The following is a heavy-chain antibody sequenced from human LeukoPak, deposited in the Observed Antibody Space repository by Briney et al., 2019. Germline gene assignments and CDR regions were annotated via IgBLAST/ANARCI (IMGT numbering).Heavy chain of an antibody. J-gene: IGHJ4*02. Sequence: SSETLSLTCAVYGGSFSGYYWSWIRQPPGKGLEWIGEINHSGSTNYNPSLKSRVTISVDTSKNQFSLKLSSVTAADMAVYYCARGRNGYSSGWYVYWGQGTLVTVSS. CDR2: INHSGST. D-gene: IGHD6-19*01. CDR3: ARGRNGYSSGWYVY. CDR1: GGSFSGYY. V-gene: IGHV4-34*01.